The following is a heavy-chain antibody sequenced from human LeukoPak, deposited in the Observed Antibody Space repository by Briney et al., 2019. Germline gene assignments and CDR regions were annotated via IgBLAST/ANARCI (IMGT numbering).Heavy chain of an antibody. CDR3: ARDRGARRLNWFDP. J-gene: IGHJ5*02. D-gene: IGHD6-6*01. V-gene: IGHV1-18*01. CDR1: GYTFTSYG. CDR2: ISAYNGNT. Sequence: ASVKVSCKASGYTFTSYGISWVRQAPGQGLEWMGWISAYNGNTNYAQKLQGRVTMTTDTSTSTAYMELRSLRSDDTAVYNCARDRGARRLNWFDPWGQGTLVTVSS.